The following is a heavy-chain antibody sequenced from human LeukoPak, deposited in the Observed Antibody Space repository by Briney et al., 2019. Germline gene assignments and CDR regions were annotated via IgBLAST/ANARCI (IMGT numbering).Heavy chain of an antibody. V-gene: IGHV1-69*13. CDR2: IIPIFGTA. J-gene: IGHJ4*02. CDR3: ARVAGIAAAGYFDY. Sequence: SVKVSCKASGGTFSSYAISWVRQAPGQGLEWMGGIIPIFGTANCAQKFQGRVTITADESTSTAYMELSSLRSEDTAVYYCARVAGIAAAGYFDYWGQGTLVTVSS. CDR1: GGTFSSYA. D-gene: IGHD6-13*01.